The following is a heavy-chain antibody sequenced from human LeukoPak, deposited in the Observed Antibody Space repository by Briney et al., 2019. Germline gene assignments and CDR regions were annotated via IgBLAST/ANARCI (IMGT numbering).Heavy chain of an antibody. V-gene: IGHV4-34*01. CDR3: ARCRLGPFGVVIMDV. Sequence: SETLSLTCAVYGGSFSGYYWSWIRQPPGKGLEWIGEINHSGSTNYNPSLKSRVTISVDTSKNQFSLKLSSVTAADTAVYYCARCRLGPFGVVIMDVWGKGTTVTVSS. CDR1: GGSFSGYY. D-gene: IGHD3-3*01. CDR2: INHSGST. J-gene: IGHJ6*04.